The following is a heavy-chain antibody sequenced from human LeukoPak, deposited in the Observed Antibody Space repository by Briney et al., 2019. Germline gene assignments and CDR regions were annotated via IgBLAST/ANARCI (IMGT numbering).Heavy chain of an antibody. CDR1: GFTVSSIY. CDR3: VKVPGGIVEVTKQRYFDY. D-gene: IGHD1-26*01. Sequence: GGSLRLSCAASGFTVSSIYMSWVRQAPGKGLEWVSLIYSGDTTYYADSVKGRFTFSGDNSKDTLYLQMSSLRAEDTAVYYCVKVPGGIVEVTKQRYFDYWGQGTLVTVSS. J-gene: IGHJ4*02. V-gene: IGHV3-66*01. CDR2: IYSGDTT.